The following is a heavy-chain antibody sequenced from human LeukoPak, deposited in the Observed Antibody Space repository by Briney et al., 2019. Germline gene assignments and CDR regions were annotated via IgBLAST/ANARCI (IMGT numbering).Heavy chain of an antibody. J-gene: IGHJ4*02. CDR1: GYSFTGYY. Sequence: ASVKVSCKASGYSFTGYYMHWVRQAPGQGPEWMGRIDPNSGGTNYAQKFQGRVTMTRDTSISTIYVELSSLTSDDTAVYYCAKAGSRSWYSFDYWGQGTPVTVSS. D-gene: IGHD6-13*01. CDR3: AKAGSRSWYSFDY. CDR2: IDPNSGGT. V-gene: IGHV1-2*06.